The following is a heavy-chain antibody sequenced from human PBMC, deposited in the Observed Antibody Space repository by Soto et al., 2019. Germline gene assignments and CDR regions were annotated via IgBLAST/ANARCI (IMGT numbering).Heavy chain of an antibody. Sequence: GESLKISCQCSVYTFSNFWIAWVRQLPGKGLEWMGIIYPGDYETRYSPSFHGKVTISADRSIGTAYLQWSSLEASDSAFYFCARSPRSSPYFDYWGQGVLVTVSS. J-gene: IGHJ4*02. D-gene: IGHD6-13*01. V-gene: IGHV5-51*01. CDR1: VYTFSNFW. CDR2: IYPGDYET. CDR3: ARSPRSSPYFDY.